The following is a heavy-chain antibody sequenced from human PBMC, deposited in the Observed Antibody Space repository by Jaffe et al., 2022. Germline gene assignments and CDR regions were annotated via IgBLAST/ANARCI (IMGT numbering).Heavy chain of an antibody. J-gene: IGHJ6*03. D-gene: IGHD2-2*01. CDR2: IIPIFGTA. Sequence: QVQLVQSGAEVKKPGSSVKVSCKASGGTFSSYAISWVRQAPGQGLEWMGGIIPIFGTANYAQKFQGRVTITTDESTSTAYMELSSLRSEDTAVYYCALLGYCSSTSCYGGDYYYMDVWGKGTTVTVSS. CDR3: ALLGYCSSTSCYGGDYYYMDV. V-gene: IGHV1-69*05. CDR1: GGTFSSYA.